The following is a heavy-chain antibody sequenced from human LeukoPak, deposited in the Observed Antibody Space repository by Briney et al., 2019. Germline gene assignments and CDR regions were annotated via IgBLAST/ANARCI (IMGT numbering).Heavy chain of an antibody. J-gene: IGHJ4*02. CDR2: ISSSGSTI. D-gene: IGHD2-2*01. Sequence: PGGSLRLSCAASGFTFSDYYMSWIRQAPGKGLEWVSYISSSGSTIYYADSVKGQFTISRDNSKNTLYLQMNSLRAEDTAVYYCARDPSYIVVVPKFDYWGQGTLVTVSS. V-gene: IGHV3-11*04. CDR3: ARDPSYIVVVPKFDY. CDR1: GFTFSDYY.